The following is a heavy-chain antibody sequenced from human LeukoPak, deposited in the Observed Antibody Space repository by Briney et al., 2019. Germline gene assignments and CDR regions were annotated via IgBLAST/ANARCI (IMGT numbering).Heavy chain of an antibody. CDR1: GFTFSSYA. V-gene: IGHV3-23*01. Sequence: AGGSLRLSCAASGFTFSSYAMRWVRQAPGKGLEWVSAISGGGGNTYYADSVKGRFTISRDNSKNTLYLQMKSLRAEDTAVYYCAKDSSTGDDTFDIWGAGTMVTVS. CDR2: ISGGGGNT. D-gene: IGHD7-27*01. J-gene: IGHJ3*02. CDR3: AKDSSTGDDTFDI.